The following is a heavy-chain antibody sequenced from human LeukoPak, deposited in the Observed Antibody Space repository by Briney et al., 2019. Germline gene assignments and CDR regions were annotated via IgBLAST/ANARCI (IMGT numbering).Heavy chain of an antibody. D-gene: IGHD6-19*01. CDR3: AKDTVGSGWYEGFDY. V-gene: IGHV3-23*01. CDR2: NSGSGGST. J-gene: IGHJ4*02. Sequence: GRSLRLSCAASGFTFSSHAMSWVRQAPGKGLEWVSANSGSGGSTYYVDSVRGRFTISRDNSKNTLYLQMNSLRAEDTAIYYCAKDTVGSGWYEGFDYWGQGTLVTVSS. CDR1: GFTFSSHA.